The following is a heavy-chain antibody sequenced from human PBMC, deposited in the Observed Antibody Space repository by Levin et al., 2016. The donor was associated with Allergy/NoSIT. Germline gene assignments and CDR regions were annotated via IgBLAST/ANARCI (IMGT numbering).Heavy chain of an antibody. D-gene: IGHD1-26*01. V-gene: IGHV3-23*01. CDR2: IGTSGNPT. CDR3: ARGWVNSGYFDY. J-gene: IGHJ4*02. Sequence: GGSLRLSCAASGFTFSSYAISWVRQAPGKGLEWVSAIGTSGNPTYYADSVKGRFTISRDNSKNTLYLQMSSLRAEDTAVYSCARGWVNSGYFDYWGRGTLVTVSS. CDR1: GFTFSSYA.